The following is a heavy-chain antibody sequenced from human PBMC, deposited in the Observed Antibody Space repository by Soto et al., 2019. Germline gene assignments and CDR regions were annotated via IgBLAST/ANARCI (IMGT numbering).Heavy chain of an antibody. J-gene: IGHJ6*03. D-gene: IGHD4-17*01. V-gene: IGHV3-23*01. CDR2: ISGSGGST. CDR3: AKDATTVSRSDYYYYMDV. CDR1: GFTFSSYS. Sequence: EVQLLESGGGLVQPGGSLRLSCAASGFTFSSYSMSWVRQAAGKGLEWVSAISGSGGSTYYADSVKGRFTISRDNSKNTLYLQMNSLRAEDTAVYYCAKDATTVSRSDYYYYMDVWGKGTTVTVSS.